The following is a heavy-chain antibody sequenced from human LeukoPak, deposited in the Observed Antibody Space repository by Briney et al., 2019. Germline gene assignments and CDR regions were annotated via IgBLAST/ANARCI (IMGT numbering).Heavy chain of an antibody. Sequence: GESLKISCKGSGYSFTSYWIGWVRQMPGKGLEWMGIIYPGDSDTRYSPSFQGQVTISADKSISTAYLQWSSLKASDTAMYYCARLPYYYDSSGYYYFDYWGQGTLATVSS. V-gene: IGHV5-51*01. CDR2: IYPGDSDT. J-gene: IGHJ4*02. D-gene: IGHD3-22*01. CDR3: ARLPYYYDSSGYYYFDY. CDR1: GYSFTSYW.